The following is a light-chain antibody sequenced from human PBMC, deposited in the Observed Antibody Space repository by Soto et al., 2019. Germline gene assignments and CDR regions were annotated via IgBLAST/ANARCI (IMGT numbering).Light chain of an antibody. J-gene: IGKJ4*01. Sequence: EKALTQSPVTLSLSPGERATLSCRASQSVSSNLAWYQQRPGQAPRLLIYDVSDRATGIPARFSGSGSGTDFTLTISSLEPEDFAVYYCQQRSSWPLTFGGGTKVDIK. V-gene: IGKV3-11*01. CDR1: QSVSSN. CDR2: DVS. CDR3: QQRSSWPLT.